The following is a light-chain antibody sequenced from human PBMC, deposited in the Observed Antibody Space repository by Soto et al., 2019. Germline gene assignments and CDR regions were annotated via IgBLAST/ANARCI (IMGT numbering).Light chain of an antibody. CDR1: QSVDTC. CDR2: KAS. CDR3: QQFYRYPWT. Sequence: DIQMTQSPSTLSASVGDRVTITCQASQSVDTCLAWYQQKPGKAPHLLIYKASSLETGVPSRFSGSGSVTEFTLTLSSLQLDDFATYYCQQFYRYPWTFGQGTKVEIK. V-gene: IGKV1-5*03. J-gene: IGKJ1*01.